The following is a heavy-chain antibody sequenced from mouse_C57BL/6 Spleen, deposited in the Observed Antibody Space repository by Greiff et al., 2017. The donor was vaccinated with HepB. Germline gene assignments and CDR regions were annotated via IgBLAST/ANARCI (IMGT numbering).Heavy chain of an antibody. Sequence: EVKLMESGGGLVQPGGSLKLSCAASGFTFSDYYMYWVRQTPEKRLEWVAYISNGGGSTYYPDTVKGRFTISRDNAKNTLYLQMSRLKSEDTARYYCARRYGNYEAMDYWGQGTSVTVSS. V-gene: IGHV5-12*01. CDR3: ARRYGNYEAMDY. J-gene: IGHJ4*01. CDR1: GFTFSDYY. D-gene: IGHD2-10*02. CDR2: ISNGGGST.